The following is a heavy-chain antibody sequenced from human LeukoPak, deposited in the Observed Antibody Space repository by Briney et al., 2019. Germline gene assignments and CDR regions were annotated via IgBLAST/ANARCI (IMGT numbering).Heavy chain of an antibody. J-gene: IGHJ4*02. CDR1: GGSFSGYY. V-gene: IGHV4-34*01. Sequence: PSETPSLTCAVYGGSFSGYYWSWIRQPPGKGLEWIGEINHSGSTNYNPSLKSRVTISVDTSKNQFSLKLSSVTAADTAVYYCASIGPYSGYDLGDLDYWGQGTLVTVSS. CDR2: INHSGST. D-gene: IGHD5-12*01. CDR3: ASIGPYSGYDLGDLDY.